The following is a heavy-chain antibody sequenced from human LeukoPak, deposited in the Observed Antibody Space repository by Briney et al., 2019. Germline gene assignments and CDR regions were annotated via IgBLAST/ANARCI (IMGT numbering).Heavy chain of an antibody. D-gene: IGHD2-8*02. CDR1: GDSVSSNTGI. V-gene: IGHV6-1*01. CDR2: TYYRSKWFI. J-gene: IGHJ3*02. CDR3: ARDKVLNGFDI. Sequence: SQTLSLTCAISGDSVSSNTGIWNWVRQSPSRGLEWLGRTYYRSKWFIDYALSVKGRMTINPDTSKNQFSQQLNSVTPEDTAVYYCARDKVLNGFDIWGQGTMVTVSS.